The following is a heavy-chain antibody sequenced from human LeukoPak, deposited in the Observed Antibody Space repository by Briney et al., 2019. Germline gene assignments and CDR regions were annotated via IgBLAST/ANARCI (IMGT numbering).Heavy chain of an antibody. CDR1: GGSFSGYY. J-gene: IGHJ4*02. CDR3: ARGRWHPSVRVDY. V-gene: IGHV4-34*01. Sequence: SETLSLTCAVYGGSFSGYYWSWIRQPPGKGLEWIGEINHSRSTNYNPSLKSRVTISVDTSKNQFSLKLNSVTAADTAVYYCARGRWHPSVRVDYWGQGTLVTVSS. CDR2: INHSRST. D-gene: IGHD6-13*01.